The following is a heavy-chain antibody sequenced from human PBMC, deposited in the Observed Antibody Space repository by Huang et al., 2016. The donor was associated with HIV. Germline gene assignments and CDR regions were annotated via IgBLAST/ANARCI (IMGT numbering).Heavy chain of an antibody. D-gene: IGHD3-22*01. V-gene: IGHV4-34*02. Sequence: QVQLQQWGAELLKPSETLSLTCAVSGGSFSGHYWTWIRQPPGRGLEWIGEISDSGSTTYNPFLKSRVTISGDTSQSQFSLKLNPVTAADTAIYYCARMFKYDSGGYWGNDAFDIWGQGTMVTVSS. CDR2: ISDSGST. J-gene: IGHJ3*02. CDR1: GGSFSGHY. CDR3: ARMFKYDSGGYWGNDAFDI.